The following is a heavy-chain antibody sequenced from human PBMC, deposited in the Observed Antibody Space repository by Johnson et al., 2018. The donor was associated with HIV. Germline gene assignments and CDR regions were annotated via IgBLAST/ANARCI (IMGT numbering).Heavy chain of an antibody. V-gene: IGHV3-20*04. CDR2: INWNGGSP. CDR1: GFTFDDYG. Sequence: VQLVESGGGVVRPRGSLRLSCAASGFTFDDYGLSWVRQAPGKGLEWVSGINWNGGSPGYAASVRGRFTISSDNAKKSLYLQMNSLRAEDTALYYCARVLIATPPSYSSSWYSSRAFDVWGQGTMVTVSS. J-gene: IGHJ3*01. CDR3: ARVLIATPPSYSSSWYSSRAFDV. D-gene: IGHD6-13*01.